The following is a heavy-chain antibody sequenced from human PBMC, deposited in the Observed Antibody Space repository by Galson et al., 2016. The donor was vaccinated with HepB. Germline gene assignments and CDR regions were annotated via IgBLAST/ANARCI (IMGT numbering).Heavy chain of an antibody. D-gene: IGHD6-13*01. CDR1: GYTFIGYY. V-gene: IGHV1-2*02. J-gene: IGHJ6*04. CDR2: INPKSGGT. CDR3: ARMRGSTWFYSYSGLDV. Sequence: SVKVSCKASGYTFIGYYMHWVRQAPGQGLEWMGWINPKSGGTNYAQKFQGRVTMTRDTITNTASMDLSSLRSDDTAVYYCARMRGSTWFYSYSGLDVGGNGTTVNV.